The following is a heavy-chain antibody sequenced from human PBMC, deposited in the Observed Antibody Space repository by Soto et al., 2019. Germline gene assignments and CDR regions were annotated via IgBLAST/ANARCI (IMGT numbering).Heavy chain of an antibody. J-gene: IGHJ6*03. CDR1: GFTFSSYS. D-gene: IGHD2-15*01. V-gene: IGHV3-48*01. CDR2: ISSSSSTI. CDR3: ARGCSGGSCYLDPNYYMDV. Sequence: PGGSLGLSCAASGFTFSSYSMNWVRQAPGKGLEWVSYISSSSSTIYYADSVKGRFTISRDNAKNSLYLQMNSLRAEDTAVYYCARGCSGGSCYLDPNYYMDVWGKGTTVTVSS.